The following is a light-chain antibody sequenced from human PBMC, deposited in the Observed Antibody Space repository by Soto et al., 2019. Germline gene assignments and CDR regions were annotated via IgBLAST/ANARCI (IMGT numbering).Light chain of an antibody. CDR1: QSVSSSY. Sequence: EIGVTQSPATLSTSAVYRATLSFRSIQSVSSSYLAWYQQKPGQAPRLLIYDASNRATGIQARFSGSGSGTDFTLTISSLEPEDFAIYYCQQRSNWHTIKFGQGTLLEIK. J-gene: IGKJ5*01. CDR3: QQRSNWHTIK. CDR2: DAS. V-gene: IGKV3D-20*02.